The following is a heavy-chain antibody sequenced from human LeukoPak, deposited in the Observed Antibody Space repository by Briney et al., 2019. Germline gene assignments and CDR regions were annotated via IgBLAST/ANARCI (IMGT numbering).Heavy chain of an antibody. D-gene: IGHD3-3*01. J-gene: IGHJ6*02. CDR3: ARGRYGDFWSGSTATYYYGMDV. V-gene: IGHV4-34*01. CDR1: GGSFSGYY. CDR2: INHSGST. Sequence: PSETLSLTCAVYGGSFSGYYWSWIRQPPGKGLEWIGEINHSGSTNYNPSLKSRVTISVDTSKNQFSLKLSSVTAADTAVYYSARGRYGDFWSGSTATYYYGMDVWGQGTTVTVSS.